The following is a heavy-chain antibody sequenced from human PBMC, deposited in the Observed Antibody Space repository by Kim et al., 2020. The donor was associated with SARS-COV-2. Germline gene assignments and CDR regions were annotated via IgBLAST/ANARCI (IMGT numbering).Heavy chain of an antibody. J-gene: IGHJ3*02. Sequence: VKGRFTISRDNAKNSLYLQMNSLRAEDTAVYYCARSLIGDIVVVPAAMDIWGQGTMVTVSS. V-gene: IGHV3-11*06. CDR3: ARSLIGDIVVVPAAMDI. D-gene: IGHD2-2*01.